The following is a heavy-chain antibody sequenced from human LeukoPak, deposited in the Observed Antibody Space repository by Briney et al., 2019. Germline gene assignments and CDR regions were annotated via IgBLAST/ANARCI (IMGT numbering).Heavy chain of an antibody. J-gene: IGHJ4*02. Sequence: PGGSLRLSCAASGFTFSSYGMHWVRQAPGKGLEWVAFISHNVNNKYYADSVKGRFTIFRDNSKSALYLQMDSLRAEDTAVYYCAKVPVSFYGGSYYFDYWGQGTLVTVSS. V-gene: IGHV3-30*18. CDR3: AKVPVSFYGGSYYFDY. CDR2: ISHNVNNK. D-gene: IGHD3-16*01. CDR1: GFTFSSYG.